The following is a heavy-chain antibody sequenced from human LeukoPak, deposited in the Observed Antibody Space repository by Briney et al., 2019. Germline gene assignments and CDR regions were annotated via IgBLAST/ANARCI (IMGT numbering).Heavy chain of an antibody. V-gene: IGHV4-39*07. Sequence: SETLSLTCTVSGGSISSSSYYWSWIRQPPGKGLEWIGEINHSGSTNYNPSLKSRVTISVDTSKNQFSLKLSSVTAADTAVYYCARGGKWLRGYYFDYWGQGTLVTVSS. CDR2: INHSGST. CDR3: ARGGKWLRGYYFDY. CDR1: GGSISSSSYY. D-gene: IGHD5-12*01. J-gene: IGHJ4*02.